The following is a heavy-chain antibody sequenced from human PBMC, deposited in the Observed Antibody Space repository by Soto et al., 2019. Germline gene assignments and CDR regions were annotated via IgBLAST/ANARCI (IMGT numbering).Heavy chain of an antibody. CDR2: INHSGST. CDR1: GGSFSGYY. CDR3: AREEDSFGVSAIDY. V-gene: IGHV4-34*01. Sequence: SETLSLTCAVYGGSFSGYYWSWIRQPPGKGLEWIGEINHSGSTNYKPSLKSRVTISVDTSKNQFSLKLSSVTAADTAVYYCAREEDSFGVSAIDYWGQGTLVTGS. J-gene: IGHJ4*02. D-gene: IGHD5-18*01.